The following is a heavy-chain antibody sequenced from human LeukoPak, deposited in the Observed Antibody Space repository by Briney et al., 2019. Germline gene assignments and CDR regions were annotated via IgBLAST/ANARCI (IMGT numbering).Heavy chain of an antibody. CDR3: TKVRRELTLTHFDY. V-gene: IGHV3-23*01. D-gene: IGHD2-15*01. Sequence: PGGSLRLSCAASGFTFSSYAMSWVRQAPGKGLEWDSAIGGRGDNTYYADSVKGRFTISRDNSKNTLYLQMNSLRAEDTAVYYCTKVRRELTLTHFDYWGQGTLVTVSS. J-gene: IGHJ4*02. CDR2: IGGRGDNT. CDR1: GFTFSSYA.